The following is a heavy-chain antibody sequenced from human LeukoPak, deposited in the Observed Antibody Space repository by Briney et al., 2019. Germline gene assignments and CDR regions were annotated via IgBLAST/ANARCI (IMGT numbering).Heavy chain of an antibody. V-gene: IGHV4-31*03. CDR3: ARDYLRETGLL. Sequence: PSETLSLTCTVSGGSISSGGYYWSWIRQHPGKGLEWIGYIDYSGSTYYNPSLKSRVTISVDTSENQFSLKLSSVTAADTAVYYCARDYLRETGLLWGQGTLVTVSS. J-gene: IGHJ1*01. D-gene: IGHD3-9*01. CDR1: GGSISSGGYY. CDR2: IDYSGST.